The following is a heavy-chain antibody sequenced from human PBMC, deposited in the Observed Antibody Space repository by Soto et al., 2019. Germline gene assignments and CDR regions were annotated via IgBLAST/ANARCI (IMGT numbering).Heavy chain of an antibody. CDR3: AQRRDDLLTGHYYFDF. V-gene: IGHV2-5*02. Sequence: QITLKESGPTLVKPTQTLTLTCTFSGFSLNTRGVCVGWIRQPPGKALEWLALISWDGEKRYRPSLKTRRTVTKDTSENQVVLTMTNMDPVDTATDYCAQRRDDLLTGHYYFDFWGQGTLVTVSS. CDR2: ISWDGEK. J-gene: IGHJ4*02. CDR1: GFSLNTRGVC. D-gene: IGHD3-9*01.